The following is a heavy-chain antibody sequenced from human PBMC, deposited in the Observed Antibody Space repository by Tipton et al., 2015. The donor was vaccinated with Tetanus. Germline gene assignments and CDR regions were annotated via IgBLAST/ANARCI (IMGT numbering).Heavy chain of an antibody. Sequence: TLSLTCTVSGGSITRYYWSWIRQTPEKGLEWIGNVYSSGSAYYNPSLKGRVTISVDTSTTQFSLRLNSVTAADTAIYYCARDHRLSASYAGWFDPWGQGTLVTVSS. CDR3: ARDHRLSASYAGWFDP. V-gene: IGHV4-59*01. CDR2: VYSSGSA. CDR1: GGSITRYY. D-gene: IGHD1-26*01. J-gene: IGHJ5*02.